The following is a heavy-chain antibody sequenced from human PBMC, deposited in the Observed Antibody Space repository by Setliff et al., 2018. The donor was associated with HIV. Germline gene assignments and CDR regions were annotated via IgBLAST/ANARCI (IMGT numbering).Heavy chain of an antibody. CDR1: GGSFSGNY. D-gene: IGHD3-10*01. CDR2: INYSGTT. J-gene: IGHJ4*02. CDR3: ARVAMLRGLRHSFDS. V-gene: IGHV4-34*01. Sequence: TLSLTCAIYGGSFSGNYWSWIRQPPGKGLEWIGEINYSGTTNHNPFLKSRVTISVDTSKNQFSLKLTSVTAADTAVYYCARVAMLRGLRHSFDSWGQGTLVTVSS.